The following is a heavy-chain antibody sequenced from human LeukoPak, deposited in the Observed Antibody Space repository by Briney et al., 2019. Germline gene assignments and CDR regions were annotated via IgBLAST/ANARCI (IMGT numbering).Heavy chain of an antibody. CDR2: ITGGGDAK. D-gene: IGHD3-16*01. Sequence: GGSLRLSCAASGFTFISYAMTWVRQAPGKGLEGVAAITGGGDAKNYAAYVKGLFTIARDTSQNTLYMQMNSLRAEDTAVYYCAKALDAYSYMRFDSWGQGTLVTVSS. J-gene: IGHJ4*02. CDR3: AKALDAYSYMRFDS. V-gene: IGHV3-23*01. CDR1: GFTFISYA.